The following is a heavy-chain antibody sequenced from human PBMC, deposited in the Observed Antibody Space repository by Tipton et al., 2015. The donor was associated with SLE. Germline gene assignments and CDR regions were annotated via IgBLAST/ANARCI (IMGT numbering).Heavy chain of an antibody. CDR1: GGSISSSSYY. Sequence: SLTCTVSGGSISSSSYYWGWIRQPPGKGLEWIGSIFYSGSSYYNPSLKSRVTIYVDTSKNQFSLKLSSVTAADTAVYYCARQVTNRWHVVWFDPWGQGTLVTVSS. CDR3: ARQVTNRWHVVWFDP. CDR2: IFYSGSS. D-gene: IGHD2-15*01. V-gene: IGHV4-39*01. J-gene: IGHJ5*02.